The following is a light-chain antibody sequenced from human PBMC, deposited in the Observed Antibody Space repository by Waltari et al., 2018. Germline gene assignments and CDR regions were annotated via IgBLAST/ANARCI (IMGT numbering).Light chain of an antibody. V-gene: IGLV2-8*01. CDR3: SSYAGNNIVI. CDR2: EIN. CDR1: SSDVGGYNY. Sequence: QSALTQPPSASGSPGQSVTIPCPGTSSDVGGYNYVPWYQQPPGKAPKLIIFEINKRPSGVPDRFSGSKSGNTASLTVSGLQAEDEADYYCSSYAGNNIVIFGGGTKLTVL. J-gene: IGLJ2*01.